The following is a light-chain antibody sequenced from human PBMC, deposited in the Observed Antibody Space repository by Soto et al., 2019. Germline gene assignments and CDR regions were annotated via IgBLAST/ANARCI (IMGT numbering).Light chain of an antibody. Sequence: EIVLTQSPGTLSLSPGERATLSCRASQSISSEYLAWYQQKPGQAPRLLIYGASTRATGIPARFSGSGSGTEFTLTISSLQSEDFAVYYCQQYNNWPPITFGQGTRLEIK. CDR3: QQYNNWPPIT. CDR1: QSISSE. J-gene: IGKJ5*01. V-gene: IGKV3-15*01. CDR2: GAS.